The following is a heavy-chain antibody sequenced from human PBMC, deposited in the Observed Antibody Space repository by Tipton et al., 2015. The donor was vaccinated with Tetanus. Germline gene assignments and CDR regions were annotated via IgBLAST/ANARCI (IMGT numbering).Heavy chain of an antibody. V-gene: IGHV4-59*12. CDR1: GGSISSYY. Sequence: GLVKPSETLSLTCTVSGGSISSYYWSWIRQSPGKGLEWIGYIYYSGITNYNPSLKSRVAISVDTSKNQFSLKLSSVTAADTAVYYCARDPRGGWYSDWGQGTLVTVSS. CDR2: IYYSGIT. CDR3: ARDPRGGWYSD. J-gene: IGHJ4*02. D-gene: IGHD6-19*01.